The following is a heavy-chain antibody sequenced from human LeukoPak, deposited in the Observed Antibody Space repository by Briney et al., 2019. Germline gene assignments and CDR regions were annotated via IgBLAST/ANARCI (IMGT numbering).Heavy chain of an antibody. V-gene: IGHV3-23*01. CDR1: GFTFNNYA. CDR2: ISGSGDST. Sequence: PGGSLRLSCAASGFTFNNYAMTWVRQAPGKELDWVSFISGSGDSTYYADSVKGRFTVSRDNSKNTLYLQMNSLRVEDSAVYHCATRSGYVPYWGQGTLVTVSS. J-gene: IGHJ4*02. D-gene: IGHD3-22*01. CDR3: ATRSGYVPY.